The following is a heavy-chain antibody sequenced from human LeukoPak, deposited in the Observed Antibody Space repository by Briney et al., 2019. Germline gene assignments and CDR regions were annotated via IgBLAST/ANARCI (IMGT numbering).Heavy chain of an antibody. CDR1: GFTFSSYA. D-gene: IGHD3-9*01. CDR2: ITGSGAST. CDR3: ARPHYGILSGYSYYFDY. V-gene: IGHV3-23*01. Sequence: AGGSLRLSCAASGFTFSSYAMTWVRQAPGKGLEWVSHITGSGASTYYADSVKGRFTISRDNSNNSLYLQMNSLRADDTAVYYCARPHYGILSGYSYYFDYWGQGTLVTVSS. J-gene: IGHJ4*02.